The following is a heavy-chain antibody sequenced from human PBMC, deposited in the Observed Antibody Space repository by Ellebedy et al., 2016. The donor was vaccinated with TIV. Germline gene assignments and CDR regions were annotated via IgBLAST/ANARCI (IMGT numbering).Heavy chain of an antibody. V-gene: IGHV3-23*01. CDR3: ARVKAYSAFDI. J-gene: IGHJ3*02. D-gene: IGHD2-15*01. CDR2: IDNRGDTT. Sequence: GESLKISCAASGFTFSCCAMSWVRQAPGKGLEWVSVIDNRGDTTYADSVKGRFTISRNKSKDTLYLQMNSLSADDTAVYYCARVKAYSAFDIWGQGTRVTVSS. CDR1: GFTFSCCA.